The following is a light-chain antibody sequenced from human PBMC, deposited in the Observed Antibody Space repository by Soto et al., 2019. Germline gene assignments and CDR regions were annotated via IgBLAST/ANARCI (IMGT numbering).Light chain of an antibody. J-gene: IGKJ2*01. CDR2: ETS. CDR3: QQSFGPPYT. V-gene: IGKV1-39*01. Sequence: DIQMTQSPSSLSASVGDRVTITCRASQSLGRRLTWYQQKAGEAPKLLIYETSNLQNGVPSRFSGSGSETDFTLTIISLQPEDFATYYCQQSFGPPYTFGQGTKLE. CDR1: QSLGRR.